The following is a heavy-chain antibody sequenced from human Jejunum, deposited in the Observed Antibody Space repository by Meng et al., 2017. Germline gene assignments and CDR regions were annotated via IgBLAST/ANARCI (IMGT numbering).Heavy chain of an antibody. D-gene: IGHD6-13*01. CDR3: VSVRTGQQLSRPLYYFDY. J-gene: IGHJ4*02. CDR1: GFTFSNSW. V-gene: IGHV3-7*01. CDR2: IKQDGSEK. Sequence: GESLKISCAASGFTFSNSWMTWVRQAPGKGLEWVANIKQDGSEKYYVDSVKGRFTISRDNAENSLYLQMNSLRADDTAVYYCVSVRTGQQLSRPLYYFDYWGQGTLVTVSS.